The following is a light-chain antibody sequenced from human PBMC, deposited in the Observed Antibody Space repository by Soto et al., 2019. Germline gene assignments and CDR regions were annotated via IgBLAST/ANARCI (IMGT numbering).Light chain of an antibody. CDR2: GAS. J-gene: IGKJ1*01. CDR3: QHYNNWPRT. CDR1: QSVSAN. V-gene: IGKV3-15*01. Sequence: EVVMTQSPATLSVSPGERATLSCRARQSVSANLAWYQQKPGQAPTLLIIGASTRATGIPARFRGSGSGTEFTLTISSLQSEDFAVYYCQHYNNWPRTFGQGTKVEI.